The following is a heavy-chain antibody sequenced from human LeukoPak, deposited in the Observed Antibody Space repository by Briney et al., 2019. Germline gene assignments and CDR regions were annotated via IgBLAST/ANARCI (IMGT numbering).Heavy chain of an antibody. V-gene: IGHV4-59*08. CDR3: ARHLWLGVFDY. Sequence: SETLSLTCTVSGGSISSYYWSWIRQPPGKGLEWIGYIYYSGSTNYNPSPKSRVTISVDTSKNQFSLKLSSVTAADTAVYYCARHLWLGVFDYWGQGTLVTVSS. J-gene: IGHJ4*02. CDR2: IYYSGST. D-gene: IGHD6-19*01. CDR1: GGSISSYY.